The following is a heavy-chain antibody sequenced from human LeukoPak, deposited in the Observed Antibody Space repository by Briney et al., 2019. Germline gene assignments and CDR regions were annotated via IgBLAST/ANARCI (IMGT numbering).Heavy chain of an antibody. V-gene: IGHV1-18*01. CDR3: ARVDDSSGYLTGGFDY. D-gene: IGHD3-22*01. CDR1: GYTFTSYG. J-gene: IGHJ4*02. Sequence: ASVKVSCKASGYTFTSYGISWVRQAPGQGLEWMGWISAYNGNTNYAQKLQGRVTMTTDTSTSTAYMELRSLRSDDTAVYYCARVDDSSGYLTGGFDYWGQGTLVTVSS. CDR2: ISAYNGNT.